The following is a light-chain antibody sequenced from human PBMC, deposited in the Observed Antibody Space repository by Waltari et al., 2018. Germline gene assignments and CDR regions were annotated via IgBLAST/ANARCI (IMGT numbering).Light chain of an antibody. CDR3: AAWDDSLSGLVV. CDR1: SSTIGSNY. Sequence: QSVLTQPPSASGTPGQRVTISCSGSSSTIGSNYVSWYQQLPGTAPKLLIYRNKQRPSGVPDRFSGSKSGTSASLAISGLRSEDEADYYCAAWDDSLSGLVVFGGGTKLTVL. V-gene: IGLV1-47*01. J-gene: IGLJ2*01. CDR2: RNK.